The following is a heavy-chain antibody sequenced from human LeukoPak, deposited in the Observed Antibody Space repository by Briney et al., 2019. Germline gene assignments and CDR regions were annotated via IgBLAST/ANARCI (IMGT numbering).Heavy chain of an antibody. Sequence: PSETLSLTCTVSGGSISSYYWSWIRQPPGKGLEWIGYIYSSGSTNYNPSLKSRVTISVDTSKNEFSLKLSSVTAADTAVYYCAREVSGDCSGNSSDNWFDPWGQGTLVTVSS. CDR3: AREVSGDCSGNSSDNWFDP. J-gene: IGHJ5*02. CDR1: GGSISSYY. CDR2: IYSSGST. V-gene: IGHV4-4*09. D-gene: IGHD2-15*01.